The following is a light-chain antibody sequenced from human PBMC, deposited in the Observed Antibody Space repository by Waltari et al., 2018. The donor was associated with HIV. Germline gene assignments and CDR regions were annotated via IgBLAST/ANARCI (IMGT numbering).Light chain of an antibody. J-gene: IGKJ1*01. CDR2: VAS. Sequence: DIQMTQSPSSLSASVGDRVTLTGRASQTISSYLNWYQQKPEQAPKLLMYVASSLQSGVPSRFSGSGSETDFTLTISNLQPEDFATYYCQQSYNNPRTFGQGTKVEI. CDR1: QTISSY. V-gene: IGKV1-39*01. CDR3: QQSYNNPRT.